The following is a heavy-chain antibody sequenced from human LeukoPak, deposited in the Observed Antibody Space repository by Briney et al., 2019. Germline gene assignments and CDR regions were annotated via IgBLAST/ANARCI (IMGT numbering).Heavy chain of an antibody. V-gene: IGHV4-59*01. CDR2: ISYNGNT. CDR3: ARGLSITMIVRWFDP. D-gene: IGHD3-22*01. CDR1: GGSISSYY. Sequence: SETLSLTCTVPGGSISSYYWSWIRQPPGKGLEWIGYISYNGNTNYNPSLKSRVTNTVDSSKNQFSLKMNSVTAADTAMYYCARGLSITMIVRWFDPWGREPWSPSPQ. J-gene: IGHJ5*02.